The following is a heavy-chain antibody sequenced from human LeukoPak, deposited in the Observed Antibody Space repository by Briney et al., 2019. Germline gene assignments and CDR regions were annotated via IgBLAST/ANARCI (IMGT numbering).Heavy chain of an antibody. Sequence: PSQTLSLTFTVSGASISSGDYYWSWIRQPPGKGLEWIGYIYYSGSTYYNPSLKSRVTISRDTSKNQVSLKVSSVTAADTAVYYCARVPYGDYINYWGQGTLVTDSS. CDR2: IYYSGST. CDR1: GASISSGDYY. V-gene: IGHV4-30-4*01. J-gene: IGHJ4*02. CDR3: ARVPYGDYINY. D-gene: IGHD4-17*01.